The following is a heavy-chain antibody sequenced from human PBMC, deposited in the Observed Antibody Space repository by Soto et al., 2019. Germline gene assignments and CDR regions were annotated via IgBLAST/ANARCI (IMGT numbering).Heavy chain of an antibody. CDR2: ISSSSSYI. J-gene: IGHJ6*03. CDR3: ARVYQGRWLVIPLYYYYMDV. Sequence: EVQLVESGGGLVKPGGSLRLSCAASGFTFSSYSMNWVRQAPGKGLEWVSSISSSSSYIYYADSVKGRFTISRDNAKNSLYLQMNSLRAEDTAVYYCARVYQGRWLVIPLYYYYMDVWGKGTTVTVSS. V-gene: IGHV3-21*01. D-gene: IGHD3-9*01. CDR1: GFTFSSYS.